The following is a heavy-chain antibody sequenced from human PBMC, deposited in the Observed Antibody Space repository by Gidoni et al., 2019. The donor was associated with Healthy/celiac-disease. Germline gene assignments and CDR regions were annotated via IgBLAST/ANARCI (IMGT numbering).Heavy chain of an antibody. V-gene: IGHV3-33*01. CDR1: GFTSRSYG. CDR2: IWYDGSNK. Sequence: QVQLVESGGGVVQPGRSLRLSCAASGFTSRSYGMHWVRQAPGKGLEWVAVIWYDGSNKYYADSVKGRFTISRDNSKNTLYLQMNSLRAEDTAVYYCARDGLDSSGWYWYSCWGQGTLVTVSS. CDR3: ARDGLDSSGWYWYSC. D-gene: IGHD6-19*01. J-gene: IGHJ4*02.